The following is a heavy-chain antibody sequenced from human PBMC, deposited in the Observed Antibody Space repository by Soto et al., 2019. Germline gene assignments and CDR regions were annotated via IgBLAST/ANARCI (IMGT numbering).Heavy chain of an antibody. V-gene: IGHV3-23*01. J-gene: IGHJ4*02. CDR1: GFTFSSYA. CDR3: AKDYLGGSTIDCPLDY. D-gene: IGHD3-9*01. Sequence: GGSLRLSCAASGFTFSSYAMSWVRQAPGKGLEWVSSTSGSGSSTWYADSVKGRFTISRDNSKSTLYLQMNSLRAEDTAIYYCAKDYLGGSTIDCPLDYWGQGALVTVSS. CDR2: TSGSGSST.